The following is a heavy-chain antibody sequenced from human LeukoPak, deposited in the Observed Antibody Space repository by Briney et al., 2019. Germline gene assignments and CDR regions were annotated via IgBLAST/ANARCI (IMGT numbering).Heavy chain of an antibody. Sequence: ASVKVSCKASGYTFTGYYMHWVRQAPGQGLEWMGWINPNSGFTNYAQNFQGRVTMTRDTSISTAYMELSRLKSDDTAVYYCARGQTSGWYINNFDYWGQGTLVTVSS. CDR1: GYTFTGYY. V-gene: IGHV1-2*02. D-gene: IGHD6-19*01. CDR2: INPNSGFT. J-gene: IGHJ4*02. CDR3: ARGQTSGWYINNFDY.